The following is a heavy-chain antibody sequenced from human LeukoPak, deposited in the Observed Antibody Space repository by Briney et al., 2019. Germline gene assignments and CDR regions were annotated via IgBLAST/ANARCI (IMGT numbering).Heavy chain of an antibody. V-gene: IGHV4-4*02. Sequence: SETLSLTCAVPGDSISSTNWWNWVRQPPGKGLEWIGEIDHRGNTNYNPSLKSRVTISVDRSKNQFSLKLISVTAADTAVYYCARGYGPGYWGQGTLVTVSA. CDR1: GDSISSTNW. CDR3: ARGYGPGY. D-gene: IGHD4-17*01. CDR2: IDHRGNT. J-gene: IGHJ4*02.